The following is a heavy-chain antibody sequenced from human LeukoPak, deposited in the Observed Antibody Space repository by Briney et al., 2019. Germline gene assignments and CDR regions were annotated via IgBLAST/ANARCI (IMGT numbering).Heavy chain of an antibody. Sequence: GGSLRLSCAASGFTFSSYAMTWVRQAPGKGLEWVSAISGSGDSTYYADSVKGRFTISRDNSKNTLYLQMNSLRAEDTALYYCAKRGGVGSAYPGDYWGQGTLVTVSS. J-gene: IGHJ4*02. CDR2: ISGSGDST. CDR1: GFTFSSYA. V-gene: IGHV3-23*01. D-gene: IGHD3-16*01. CDR3: AKRGGVGSAYPGDY.